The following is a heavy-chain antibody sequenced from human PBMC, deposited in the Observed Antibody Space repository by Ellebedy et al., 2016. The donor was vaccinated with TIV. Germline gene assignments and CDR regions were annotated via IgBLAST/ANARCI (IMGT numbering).Heavy chain of an antibody. Sequence: GESLKISCAASGFTLNYWMHWVRQAPGKGLVCISRINSDGSSITYADSVKGRFTMSRDNAKQTLYLQMNSLRAEDTALYYCARSYYGSGSPDYWGQGTLVTVSS. CDR2: INSDGSSI. V-gene: IGHV3-74*01. CDR1: GFTLNYW. D-gene: IGHD3-10*01. CDR3: ARSYYGSGSPDY. J-gene: IGHJ4*02.